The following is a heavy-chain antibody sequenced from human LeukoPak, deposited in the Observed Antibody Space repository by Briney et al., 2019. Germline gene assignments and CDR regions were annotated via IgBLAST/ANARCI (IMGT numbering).Heavy chain of an antibody. V-gene: IGHV3-23*01. CDR2: ISGSGGST. CDR3: AKFSSTASDAFDI. Sequence: GGSLRLSCAASGFTFSGSAMHWVRQASGKGLEWVSAISGSGGSTYYADSVKGRFTISRDNSKNTLYLQMNSLRAEDTAVYYCAKFSSTASDAFDIWGQGTMVTVSS. CDR1: GFTFSGSA. D-gene: IGHD6-6*01. J-gene: IGHJ3*02.